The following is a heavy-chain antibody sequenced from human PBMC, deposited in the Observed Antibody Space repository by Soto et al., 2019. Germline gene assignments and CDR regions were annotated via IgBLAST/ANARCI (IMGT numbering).Heavy chain of an antibody. J-gene: IGHJ6*02. D-gene: IGHD4-17*01. CDR3: ARQSRLPSSYYGMDV. V-gene: IGHV4-39*01. CDR2: IYYSGST. Sequence: SETLSLTCTVSGGSISSSSYYWGWIRQPPGKGLEWIGSIYYSGSTYYNPSLKSRVTISVDTSKNQFSLKLSSVTAADTAVYYCARQSRLPSSYYGMDVWGQGTTVT. CDR1: GGSISSSSYY.